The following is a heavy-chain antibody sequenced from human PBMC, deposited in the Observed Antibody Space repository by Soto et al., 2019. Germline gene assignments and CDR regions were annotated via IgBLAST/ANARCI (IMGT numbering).Heavy chain of an antibody. D-gene: IGHD3-3*01. CDR1: GGSFSGYY. V-gene: IGHV4-34*01. Sequence: SETLSLTCAVYGGSFSGYYWSWIRQPPGKGLEWIGEINHSGSTNYNPSLKSRVTISVDTSKNQFSLKLSSVTAADTAVYYCARVRSYDFWSGYYDAFDIWGQGTMVTVSS. J-gene: IGHJ3*02. CDR3: ARVRSYDFWSGYYDAFDI. CDR2: INHSGST.